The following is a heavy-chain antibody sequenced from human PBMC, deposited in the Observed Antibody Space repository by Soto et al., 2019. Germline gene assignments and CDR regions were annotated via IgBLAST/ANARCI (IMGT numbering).Heavy chain of an antibody. V-gene: IGHV4-34*01. Sequence: QVQLQQWGAGLLKPSETLSLTCAVYGGSFSGYYWSWIRQPPGKGLEWIGEINHSGSTNYNPSLKSRVTISVDTSNNQFSLKLSSVTAADTAVYYCARGRRYYYGMDVWGQGTTVTVSS. J-gene: IGHJ6*02. CDR1: GGSFSGYY. CDR2: INHSGST. CDR3: ARGRRYYYGMDV.